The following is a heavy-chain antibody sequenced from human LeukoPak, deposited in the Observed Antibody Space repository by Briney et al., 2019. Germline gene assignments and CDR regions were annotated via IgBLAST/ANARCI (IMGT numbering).Heavy chain of an antibody. CDR2: ISGSGGST. CDR3: AKGGIGLLWFGEFRDYYYYGMDV. Sequence: PGGSLRLSCAASGFTFSSYAMSWVRQAPGKGLEWVSAISGSGGSTYYADSVKGRFTISRDNSKNTLYLQMNSLRAEDTAVYYCAKGGIGLLWFGEFRDYYYYGMDVWGQGTTVTVS. J-gene: IGHJ6*02. D-gene: IGHD3-10*01. CDR1: GFTFSSYA. V-gene: IGHV3-23*01.